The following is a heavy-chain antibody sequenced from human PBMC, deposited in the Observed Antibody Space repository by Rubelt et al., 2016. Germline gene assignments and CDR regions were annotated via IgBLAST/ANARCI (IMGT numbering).Heavy chain of an antibody. V-gene: IGHV1-2*06. CDR2: INPNSGGT. CDR1: GYTFTSYY. D-gene: IGHD3-10*01. J-gene: IGHJ4*02. CDR3: AREGAFPLGSGFEKRSDY. Sequence: QVQLVQSGAEVKKPGASVKVSCQASGYTFTSYYMHWVRQAPGQGLEWMGRINPNSGGTNYAQKFQGRVTMTRDTSISTAYMELSRLSSDDTAVYYCAREGAFPLGSGFEKRSDYWGQGTLVTVSS.